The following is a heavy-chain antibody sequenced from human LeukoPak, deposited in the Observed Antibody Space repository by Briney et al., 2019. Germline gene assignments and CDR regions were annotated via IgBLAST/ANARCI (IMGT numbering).Heavy chain of an antibody. D-gene: IGHD3-9*01. CDR2: VYYSGST. CDR1: GGSISSYY. J-gene: IGHJ4*02. V-gene: IGHV4-59*12. CDR3: ARARADYDILTGYPYFDY. Sequence: RASETLSLTCTVSGGSISSYYWSWIRQPPGKGLEWIGYVYYSGSTNYNPSLKSRVTISVDTSKNQFSLKLSSVIAADTAVYYCARARADYDILTGYPYFDYWGQGTLVTVSS.